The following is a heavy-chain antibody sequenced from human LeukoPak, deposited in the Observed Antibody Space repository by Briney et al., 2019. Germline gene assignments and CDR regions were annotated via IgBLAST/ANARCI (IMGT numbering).Heavy chain of an antibody. V-gene: IGHV4-39*01. J-gene: IGHJ1*01. CDR2: IYYSGST. D-gene: IGHD6-13*01. CDR1: GGSISSSSYY. CDR3: ARTGRSSSPTLFQH. Sequence: SETLSLTCTVSGGSISSSSYYWGWIRQPPGKGLEWIGSIYYSGSTYYNPSLKSRVTISVDTSKNQFSLKLSSETAADTAVYYCARTGRSSSPTLFQHWGQGTLVTVSS.